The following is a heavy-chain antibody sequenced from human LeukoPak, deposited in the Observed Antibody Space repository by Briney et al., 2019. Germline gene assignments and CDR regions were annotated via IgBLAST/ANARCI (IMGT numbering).Heavy chain of an antibody. V-gene: IGHV3-11*04. CDR2: ISSSGFNI. J-gene: IGHJ5*02. Sequence: GGSLRLSCAASGFTFSDYYMNWVRQAPGKGLEWVSYISSSGFNIYYADSVKGRFTISRDNAKNSLYLQMNSLRAEDTAVYYCAGQSRLGYCSGGSCYSQPFDPWGQGTLVTVSS. CDR1: GFTFSDYY. CDR3: AGQSRLGYCSGGSCYSQPFDP. D-gene: IGHD2-15*01.